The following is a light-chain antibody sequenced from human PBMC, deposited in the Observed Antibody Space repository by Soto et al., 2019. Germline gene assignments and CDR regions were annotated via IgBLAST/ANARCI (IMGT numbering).Light chain of an antibody. J-gene: IGLJ1*01. CDR3: AAYDASLKSFV. CDR2: NND. CDR1: APAIGSNT. Sequence: QSVLTQPPSASGTPGQRVTISCSGTAPAIGSNTVHWYQRLPGTAPKLLIYNNDQRPSGVPDRFSGSKSGTSASLAISGLQSEDEADYYCAAYDASLKSFVFGSGTKLTVL. V-gene: IGLV1-44*01.